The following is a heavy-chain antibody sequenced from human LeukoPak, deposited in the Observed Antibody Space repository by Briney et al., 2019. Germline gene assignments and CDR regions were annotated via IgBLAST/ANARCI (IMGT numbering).Heavy chain of an antibody. CDR1: GGSISSYY. CDR2: IYYSGST. D-gene: IGHD3-9*01. CDR3: ARAALRYFDSYWFDP. Sequence: SETLSLTCTVSGGSISSYYWSWIRQPPGKGLEWIGYIYYSGSTNYNPSLKSRVTISVDTSKNQFSLKLSSVTAADTAVYYCARAALRYFDSYWFDPWGQGTLVTVSS. J-gene: IGHJ5*02. V-gene: IGHV4-59*01.